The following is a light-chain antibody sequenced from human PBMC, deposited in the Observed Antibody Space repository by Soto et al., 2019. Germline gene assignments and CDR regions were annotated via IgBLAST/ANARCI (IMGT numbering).Light chain of an antibody. J-gene: IGKJ4*01. CDR2: AAS. Sequence: DIQLTQSPSFLSASVGDRVTITCRASQGISSYLAWYQQKPGKAPKLLMYAASTLQSGVPSRFSGSGXGXXXXLXISXLXPXDFATYYCQQLNSYPLTFGGGTKVEIK. CDR3: QQLNSYPLT. V-gene: IGKV1-9*01. CDR1: QGISSY.